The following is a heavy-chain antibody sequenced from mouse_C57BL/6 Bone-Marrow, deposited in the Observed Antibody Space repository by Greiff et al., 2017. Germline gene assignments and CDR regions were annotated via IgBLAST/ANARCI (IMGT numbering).Heavy chain of an antibody. V-gene: IGHV1-69*01. J-gene: IGHJ2*01. D-gene: IGHD1-1*02. CDR3: AREEVVRYYFDY. CDR2: IDPSGSYT. CDR1: GYTFTSYW. Sequence: QVQLQQPGAELVMPGASVKLSCKASGYTFTSYWMHWVKQRPGQGLEWIGEIDPSGSYTNYNQKFKGKSTLTVDKSSSTAYMQLRSLTAEDSAVYYCAREEVVRYYFDYWGQGTTLTVSS.